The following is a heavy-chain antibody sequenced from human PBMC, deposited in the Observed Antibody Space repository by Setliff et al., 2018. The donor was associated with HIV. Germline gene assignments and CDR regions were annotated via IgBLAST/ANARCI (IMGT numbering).Heavy chain of an antibody. D-gene: IGHD3-10*01. CDR1: GYSISSGYY. V-gene: IGHV4-38-2*02. CDR3: ARETNASGSLTAYWYFDL. J-gene: IGHJ2*01. CDR2: IYHSGTT. Sequence: KPSETLSLTCAVSGYSISSGYYWGWIRQPPGKGLEWVGSIYHSGTTYYNPSLKSRVTISVDTSKNQFSLKLSSVTAADTAVYYCARETNASGSLTAYWYFDLWGRGTLVTVSS.